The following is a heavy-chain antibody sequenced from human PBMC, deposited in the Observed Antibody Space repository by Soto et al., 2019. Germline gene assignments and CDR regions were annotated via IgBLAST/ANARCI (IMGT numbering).Heavy chain of an antibody. J-gene: IGHJ6*02. V-gene: IGHV1-69*01. Sequence: QVQLVQSGAEVKKPGSSVKVSCKASGGTFGSYAISWVRQAPGQGLEWMGGIIPIPGTANYAQKFQGRVTIAADDSPSTAYMELGSLRSEDTAVYYCARSQGSSTSLEIYYYYYYGMGVWGQGTTVSVSS. D-gene: IGHD2-2*01. CDR1: GGTFGSYA. CDR2: IIPIPGTA. CDR3: ARSQGSSTSLEIYYYYYYGMGV.